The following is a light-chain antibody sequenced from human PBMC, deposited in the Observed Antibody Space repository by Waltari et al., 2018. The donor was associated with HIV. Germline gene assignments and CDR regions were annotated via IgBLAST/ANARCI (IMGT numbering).Light chain of an antibody. Sequence: QSALTQPASVSGSPGQSITISCTGTSSDVGGYNYVSWYQQHPGKAPKLMIYDVSNRPPGFSKRSPGSKSGNTPSLTISGRQAEDEADIYCSSYTGNSTPRVFGPGTRVTAL. CDR2: DVS. CDR3: SSYTGNSTPRV. J-gene: IGLJ1*01. CDR1: SSDVGGYNY. V-gene: IGLV2-14*03.